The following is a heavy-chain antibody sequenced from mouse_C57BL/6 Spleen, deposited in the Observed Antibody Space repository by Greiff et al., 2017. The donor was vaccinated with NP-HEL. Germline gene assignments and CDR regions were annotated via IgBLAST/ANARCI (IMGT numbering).Heavy chain of an antibody. CDR3: AKNGGTVLDAMDY. D-gene: IGHD1-1*01. J-gene: IGHJ4*01. V-gene: IGHV2-5*01. CDR2: IWRGGST. CDR1: GFSLTSYG. Sequence: VKLVESGPGLVQPSQSLSITCTVSGFSLTSYGVHWVRQSPGKGLEWLGVIWRGGSTDYNAAFMSRLSITKDNSKSQVFFKMNSLQADDTAIYYCAKNGGTVLDAMDYWGQGTSVTVSS.